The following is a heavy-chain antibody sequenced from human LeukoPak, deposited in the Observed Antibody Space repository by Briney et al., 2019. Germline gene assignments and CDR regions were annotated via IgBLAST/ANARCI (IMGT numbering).Heavy chain of an antibody. CDR3: VRAQGKYCSGGRCYSIRINFDY. CDR2: INPSGGST. V-gene: IGHV1-46*01. CDR1: GYTFTSYY. J-gene: IGHJ4*02. Sequence: AXXKVSCKASGYTFTSYYMHWVRQAPGQGVEWMGIINPSGGSTIYAQKFKGRVTMNRDTDTSTVYMEMSRLRAEDTGVYYCVRAQGKYCSGGRCYSIRINFDYWGQGTLVTVSS. D-gene: IGHD2-15*01.